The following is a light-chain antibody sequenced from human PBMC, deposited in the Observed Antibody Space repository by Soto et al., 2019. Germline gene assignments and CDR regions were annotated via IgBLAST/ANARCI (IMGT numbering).Light chain of an antibody. V-gene: IGKV3-20*01. CDR2: GAS. CDR1: QSVSSNY. CDR3: QQYGSSQYT. Sequence: EIVLTQSPGTLSLSPGERATLSCRASQSVSSNYLAWYQHKPGQAPRLLIYGASSRATGIPDRFSASGSGTDFTLTIRRLEPEDVAVYYCQQYGSSQYTFGQGTKLEI. J-gene: IGKJ2*01.